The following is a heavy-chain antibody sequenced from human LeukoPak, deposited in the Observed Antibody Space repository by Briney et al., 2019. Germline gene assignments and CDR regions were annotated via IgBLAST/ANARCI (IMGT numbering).Heavy chain of an antibody. CDR2: INQSGST. V-gene: IGHV4-34*01. J-gene: IGHJ4*02. CDR3: ARGTDTAMVNFDY. D-gene: IGHD5-18*01. Sequence: PSETLSLTCAVYGGSFSGYYWLWIRKPPGKAREWSGEINQSGSTNYKPSLKSRVTMSVDTSKNQVSLKLSSVTAEDTAVYYCARGTDTAMVNFDYWGQGTLVTVSS. CDR1: GGSFSGYY.